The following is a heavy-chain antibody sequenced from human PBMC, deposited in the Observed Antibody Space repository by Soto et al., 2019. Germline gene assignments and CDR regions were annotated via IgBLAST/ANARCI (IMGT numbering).Heavy chain of an antibody. CDR3: ARWYIAVAGTGPQVGYYGMDV. Sequence: GASVKVSCKASGYTFTSYGISWVRQAPGQGLEWMGWISAYNGNTNYAQKLQGRVTMTTDTSTSTAYMELRSLRSDDTAVYYCARWYIAVAGTGPQVGYYGMDVWGQGTTVTVSS. CDR1: GYTFTSYG. CDR2: ISAYNGNT. J-gene: IGHJ6*02. V-gene: IGHV1-18*01. D-gene: IGHD6-19*01.